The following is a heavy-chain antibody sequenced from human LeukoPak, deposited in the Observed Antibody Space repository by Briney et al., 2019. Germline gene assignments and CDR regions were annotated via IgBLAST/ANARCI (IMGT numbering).Heavy chain of an antibody. CDR3: ATGWGLRYFDWLLFDY. CDR1: GYTLTELS. J-gene: IGHJ4*02. D-gene: IGHD3-9*01. CDR2: FDPEDGET. Sequence: ASVKVSCKVSGYTLTELSMHWVRQAPGKGLEWMGGFDPEDGETIYAQKFQGRVTTTEDTSTDTAYMELSSLRSEDTAVYYCATGWGLRYFDWLLFDYWGQGTLVTVSS. V-gene: IGHV1-24*01.